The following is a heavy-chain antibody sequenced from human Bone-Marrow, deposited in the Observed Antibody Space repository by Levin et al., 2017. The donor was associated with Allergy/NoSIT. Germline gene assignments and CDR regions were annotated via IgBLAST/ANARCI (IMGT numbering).Heavy chain of an antibody. J-gene: IGHJ4*02. V-gene: IGHV3-23*01. D-gene: IGHD6-19*01. Sequence: GGSLRLSCAASGFIFISSAMSWVRQAPGKGLEWVSSISHAGGHTLYADSVKGRFTVSRDTSKNALYLQLNSLRVEETAIYDCTKVGHSSAWYGLIDVWGQGGLVTVSS. CDR2: ISHAGGHT. CDR3: TKVGHSSAWYGLIDV. CDR1: GFIFISSA.